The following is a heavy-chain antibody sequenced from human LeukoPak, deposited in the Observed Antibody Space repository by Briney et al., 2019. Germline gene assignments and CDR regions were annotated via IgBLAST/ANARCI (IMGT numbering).Heavy chain of an antibody. D-gene: IGHD6-19*01. CDR3: ASRYSSGWYGGWFDP. CDR2: IYHSGST. CDR1: GYSISSGYY. V-gene: IGHV4-38-2*02. Sequence: SETLSLTCTVSGYSISSGYYWGWIRQPPGKGLEWIGSIYHSGSTYYNPSLKSRVTISVDTSKNQFSLKLSSVTAADTAVYYCASRYSSGWYGGWFDPWGQGTLVTVSS. J-gene: IGHJ5*02.